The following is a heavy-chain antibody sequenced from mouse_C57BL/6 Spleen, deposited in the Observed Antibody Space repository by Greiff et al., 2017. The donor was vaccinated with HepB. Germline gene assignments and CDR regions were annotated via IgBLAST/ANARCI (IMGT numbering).Heavy chain of an antibody. V-gene: IGHV10-1*01. CDR1: GFSFNTYA. D-gene: IGHD1-1*01. CDR2: IRSKSNNYAT. J-gene: IGHJ2*01. CDR3: VGGYGRAFDY. Sequence: EVQLQESGGGLVQPKGSLKLSCAASGFSFNTYAMNWVRQAPGKGLEWVARIRSKSNNYATYYADSVKDRFTISRDDSESMLYLQMNNLKTEDTAMYYCVGGYGRAFDYWGQGTTLTVSS.